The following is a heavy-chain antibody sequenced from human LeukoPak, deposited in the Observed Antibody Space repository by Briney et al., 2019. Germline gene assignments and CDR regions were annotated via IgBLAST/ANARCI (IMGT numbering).Heavy chain of an antibody. CDR2: ISYDGSDK. Sequence: GGSLRLSCAASGFTFSSYAMHWVRQAPGKGLEWVAVISYDGSDKYYADSVKGRFTISRDNSKNTLYLQMNSLRAEDTAVYYCARPAAMYYYDSSGFDYWGQGTLVTVSS. V-gene: IGHV3-30-3*01. J-gene: IGHJ4*02. CDR1: GFTFSSYA. D-gene: IGHD3-22*01. CDR3: ARPAAMYYYDSSGFDY.